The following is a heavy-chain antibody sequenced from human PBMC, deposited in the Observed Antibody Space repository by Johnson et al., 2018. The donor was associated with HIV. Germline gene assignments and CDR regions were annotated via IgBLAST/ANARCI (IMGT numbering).Heavy chain of an antibody. Sequence: QMLLVESGGGVVQPGRSLRLSCAASGFTFSSYAMHWVRQAPGKGLEWVAVISYDGSNKYYADSVKGRFTISRENAKDSLYLQMNSLRAEDTALYYCARVTRYYYDSSGLSADAFDIWGQWTMVTVSS. V-gene: IGHV3-30-3*01. D-gene: IGHD3-22*01. CDR2: ISYDGSNK. CDR1: GFTFSSYA. J-gene: IGHJ3*02. CDR3: ARVTRYYYDSSGLSADAFDI.